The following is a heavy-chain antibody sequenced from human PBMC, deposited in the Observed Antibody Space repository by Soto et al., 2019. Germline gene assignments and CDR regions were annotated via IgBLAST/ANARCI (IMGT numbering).Heavy chain of an antibody. CDR2: TIPIFASA. J-gene: IGHJ6*02. CDR1: GGTFSSFV. Sequence: QVQLVQSGAEVKKPGSSVRVSCKASGGTFSSFVVIWVRQAPGQGLEWMGETIPIFASANYAQNFQGRVAINSDDFTNTVYMELSNLRSYDAAVYYCAAGEKSGYYGFDVWGQGTTVIVSS. CDR3: AAGEKSGYYGFDV. V-gene: IGHV1-69*01. D-gene: IGHD3-16*01.